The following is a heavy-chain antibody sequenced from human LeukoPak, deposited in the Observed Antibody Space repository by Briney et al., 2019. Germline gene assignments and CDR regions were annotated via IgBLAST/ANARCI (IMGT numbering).Heavy chain of an antibody. Sequence: PGGSLRLSCAASGFTFSSYGMHWVRQAPGKGLEWVAVISYDGSNKYSADSVKGRFTISRDNSKNTLYLQMNSLRAEDTAVYYCAKLWDYYGSGSYYNLYYFDYWGQGTLVTVSS. CDR3: AKLWDYYGSGSYYNLYYFDY. D-gene: IGHD3-10*01. CDR2: ISYDGSNK. J-gene: IGHJ4*02. CDR1: GFTFSSYG. V-gene: IGHV3-30*18.